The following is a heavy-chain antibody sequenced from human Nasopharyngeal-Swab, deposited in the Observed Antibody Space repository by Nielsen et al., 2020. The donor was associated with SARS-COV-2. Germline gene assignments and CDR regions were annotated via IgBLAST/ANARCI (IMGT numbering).Heavy chain of an antibody. CDR2: IIPIFGTP. J-gene: IGHJ4*02. Sequence: SVKVSCKASGGTFSSYAISWVRQAPGQGLEWMGGIIPIFGTPNYAQEFQGRVTISADESTSTAYMELSSLGSEDTAVYYCARASDGSENYYYFDYWGQGTLVTVSS. V-gene: IGHV1-69*13. D-gene: IGHD3-10*01. CDR3: ARASDGSENYYYFDY. CDR1: GGTFSSYA.